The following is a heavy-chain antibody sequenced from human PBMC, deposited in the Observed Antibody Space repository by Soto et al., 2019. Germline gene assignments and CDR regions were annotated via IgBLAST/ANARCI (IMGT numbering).Heavy chain of an antibody. CDR1: GDSITSGVHY. J-gene: IGHJ5*02. CDR3: AGARVLPTLGGASEEWGIDP. V-gene: IGHV4-31*03. CDR2: IFYSGPT. D-gene: IGHD3-16*01. Sequence: SETLSLTCTVSGDSITSGVHYWSWIRQLPGKGLEWIGYIFYSGPTYYNPSLKSRVAISVDTSKNQFSLKLNSVTAADTAVYYCAGARVLPTLGGASEEWGIDPWGPGTLVTVSS.